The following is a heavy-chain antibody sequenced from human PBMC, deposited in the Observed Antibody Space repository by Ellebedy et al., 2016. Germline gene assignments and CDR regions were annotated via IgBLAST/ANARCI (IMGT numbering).Heavy chain of an antibody. V-gene: IGHV3-7*01. CDR3: ARDTGYSGYGIYYYYGMDV. Sequence: GGSLRLSCAASGFTFSSYWMSWVRQAPGKGLEWVANIKQDGSEKYYVDSVKGRFTISRDNAKNSLYLQMNSLRAKDTAVYYCARDTGYSGYGIYYYYGMDVWGQGTTVTVSS. CDR2: IKQDGSEK. J-gene: IGHJ6*02. D-gene: IGHD5-12*01. CDR1: GFTFSSYW.